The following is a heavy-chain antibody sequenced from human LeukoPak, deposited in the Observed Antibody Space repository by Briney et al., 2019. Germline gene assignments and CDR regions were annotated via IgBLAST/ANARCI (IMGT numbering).Heavy chain of an antibody. CDR2: IYHSGST. V-gene: IGHV4-39*07. D-gene: IGHD6-6*01. Sequence: PSETLSLTCTVSGGSIRSSTYYWGWIRPPPGKELEWIGSIYHSGSTYYNPSLRSRVTISVDTSKNQFSLKLTSVTAADTGVYYCARDWYSSSYYYYYYYMDVWGKGTTVTVSS. CDR1: GGSIRSSTYY. CDR3: ARDWYSSSYYYYYYYMDV. J-gene: IGHJ6*03.